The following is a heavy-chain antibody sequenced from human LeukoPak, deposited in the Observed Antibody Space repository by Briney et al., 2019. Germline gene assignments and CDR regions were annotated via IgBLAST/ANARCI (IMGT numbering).Heavy chain of an antibody. V-gene: IGHV4-34*01. CDR2: INHSGST. D-gene: IGHD5-24*01. CDR1: GGSFSGYY. Sequence: SETLSLTCAVYGGSFSGYYWSWIRQPPGKGLEWIGEINHSGSTNYNPSLKSRVTISVDTSKNQFSLKLSSVTAADTAVYYCARRRDCYNFFSGGVYYFDYWGQGTLVTVSS. J-gene: IGHJ4*02. CDR3: ARRRDCYNFFSGGVYYFDY.